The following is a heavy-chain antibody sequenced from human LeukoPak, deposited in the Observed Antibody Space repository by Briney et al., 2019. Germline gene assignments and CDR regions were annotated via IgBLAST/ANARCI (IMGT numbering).Heavy chain of an antibody. D-gene: IGHD2-2*02. CDR2: ISGSGGST. V-gene: IGHV3-23*01. CDR1: GFAVSSNY. Sequence: PGGSLRLSCAASGFAVSSNYMSWLRQAPGKGLEWVSAISGSGGSTYYADSVKRRFTISRDNSKNTLYLQMNSLRAEDTAVYYCAKDPSCSSTSCYTYWYFDLWGRGTLVTVSS. J-gene: IGHJ2*01. CDR3: AKDPSCSSTSCYTYWYFDL.